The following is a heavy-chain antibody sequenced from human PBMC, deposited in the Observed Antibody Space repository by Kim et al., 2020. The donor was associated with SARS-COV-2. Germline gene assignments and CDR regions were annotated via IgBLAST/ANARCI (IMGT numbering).Heavy chain of an antibody. D-gene: IGHD3-22*01. J-gene: IGHJ4*02. CDR1: GFTVRSNY. CDR3: ARTDYDNSGYYSDC. V-gene: IGHV3-53*01. Sequence: GGSLRLSCAASGFTVRSNYMSWVRQAPGKGLEWVSVIYSGGSTYYADSVKGRFTISRDNSKNTLYLQMNSLRAEDTAVYYCARTDYDNSGYYSDCWGQGTLVTVSS. CDR2: IYSGGST.